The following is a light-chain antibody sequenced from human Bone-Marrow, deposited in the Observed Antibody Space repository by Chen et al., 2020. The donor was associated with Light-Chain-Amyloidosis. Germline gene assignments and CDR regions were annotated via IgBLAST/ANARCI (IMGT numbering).Light chain of an antibody. CDR1: QSVLYSSNNRNY. CDR3: HQYYDTPWT. V-gene: IGKV4-1*01. CDR2: WAS. Sequence: DTVMTQSPDSLAVSLGERATINCKSSQSVLYSSNNRNYLAWYQQKPGQPPKLLVYWASTRQSGVPARFSGSGSGTDFTLTISSLQAEDVAVYYCHQYYDTPWTFGQGTKVEI. J-gene: IGKJ1*01.